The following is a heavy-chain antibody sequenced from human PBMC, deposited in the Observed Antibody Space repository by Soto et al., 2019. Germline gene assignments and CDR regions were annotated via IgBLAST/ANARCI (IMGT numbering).Heavy chain of an antibody. CDR1: GFTFSSYA. CDR3: AKDHRFLERLSKGGAFDI. Sequence: PGGSLRLSXAASGFTFSSYAMSWVRQAPGKGLEWVSAISGSGGSTYYADSVKGRFTISRDNSKNTLYLQMNSLRAEDTAVYYCAKDHRFLERLSKGGAFDIWGQGTMVTVSS. CDR2: ISGSGGST. V-gene: IGHV3-23*01. J-gene: IGHJ3*02. D-gene: IGHD3-3*01.